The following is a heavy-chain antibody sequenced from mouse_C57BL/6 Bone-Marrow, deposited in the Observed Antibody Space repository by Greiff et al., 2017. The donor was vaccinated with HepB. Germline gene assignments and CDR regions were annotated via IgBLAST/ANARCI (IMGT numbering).Heavy chain of an antibody. V-gene: IGHV5-9*01. CDR3: ARHDYDYVWYFDV. J-gene: IGHJ1*03. Sequence: DVMLVESGGGLVKPGGSLKLSCAASGFTFSSYTMSWVRQTPEKRLEWVATISGGGGNTYYPDSVKGRFTISRDNAKNTLYLQMSSLRSEDTALYYCARHDYDYVWYFDVWGTGTTVTVSS. CDR1: GFTFSSYT. CDR2: ISGGGGNT. D-gene: IGHD2-4*01.